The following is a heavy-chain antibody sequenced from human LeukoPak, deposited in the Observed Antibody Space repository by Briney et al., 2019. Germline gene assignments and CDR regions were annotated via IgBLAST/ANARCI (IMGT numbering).Heavy chain of an antibody. CDR2: IIPIFGTA. V-gene: IGHV1-69*05. CDR3: ARGHITGAVTYLDY. D-gene: IGHD1-20*01. Sequence: SVNVSCKASGCTFSSYAISWVRQAPGQGLEWMGRIIPIFGTANYAQKFQSRLTITTDESTSTTYMELSRLRSEDTSVYYCARGHITGAVTYLDYWGQGTLVTVSS. J-gene: IGHJ4*02. CDR1: GCTFSSYA.